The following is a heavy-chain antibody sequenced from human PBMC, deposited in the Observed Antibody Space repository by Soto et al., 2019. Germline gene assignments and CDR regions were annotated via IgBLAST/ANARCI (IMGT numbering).Heavy chain of an antibody. CDR2: IYYSGST. Sequence: QLQLQESGPGLVKPSETLSLTCTVSGGSISSSSYYWGWIRQPPGKGLEWIGSIYYSGSTYYNPSLKSRDPIAVATSKNPFSLKLSSVTAADTAVYYCARRIVVVPAAPYNWFDPWGQGTLVTVSS. CDR3: ARRIVVVPAAPYNWFDP. V-gene: IGHV4-39*01. D-gene: IGHD2-2*01. J-gene: IGHJ5*02. CDR1: GGSISSSSYY.